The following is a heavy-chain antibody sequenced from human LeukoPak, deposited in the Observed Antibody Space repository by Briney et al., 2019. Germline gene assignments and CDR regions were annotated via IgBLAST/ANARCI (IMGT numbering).Heavy chain of an antibody. CDR1: GYTLTELS. D-gene: IGHD3-22*01. J-gene: IGHJ5*02. V-gene: IGHV1-18*01. CDR2: ISAYNGNT. CDR3: AYDSSGYHKWFDP. Sequence: ASVKVSCKVSGYTLTELSMHWVRQAPGQGLEWMGWISAYNGNTNYAQKVQGRVTMTTDTSTSTAYMELRSLRSDDTAVYYCAYDSSGYHKWFDPWGQGTLVTVSS.